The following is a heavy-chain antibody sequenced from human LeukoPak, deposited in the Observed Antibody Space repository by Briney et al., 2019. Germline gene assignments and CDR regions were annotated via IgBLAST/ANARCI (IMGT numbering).Heavy chain of an antibody. J-gene: IGHJ4*02. CDR3: ARGLRYFDWTQYYLDY. CDR1: GYTFTNYY. Sequence: ASVKVSCKASGYTFTNYYLHWVRQAPGQGLEWMGIISPSGGRITYALKFQGRVTMTWDTSTSTVYMELTSLRSEDTAVYYCARGLRYFDWTQYYLDYWGEGTVDSVSS. V-gene: IGHV1-46*01. D-gene: IGHD3-9*01. CDR2: ISPSGGRI.